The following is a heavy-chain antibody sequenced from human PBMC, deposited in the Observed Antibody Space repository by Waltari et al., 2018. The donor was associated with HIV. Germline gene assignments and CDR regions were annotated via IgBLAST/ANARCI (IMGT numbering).Heavy chain of an antibody. D-gene: IGHD2-15*01. J-gene: IGHJ4*02. CDR3: AKDGDTVVDYFDY. CDR1: GFPLSSYG. Sequence: QVQLVESGGGVVQPGRSLRLAWAASGFPLSSYGMPWVRQAPGKGLEWVAVISYDGSNKYYADSVKGRFTISRDNSKNTLYLQMNSLRAEDTAVYYCAKDGDTVVDYFDYWGQGTLVTVSS. CDR2: ISYDGSNK. V-gene: IGHV3-30*18.